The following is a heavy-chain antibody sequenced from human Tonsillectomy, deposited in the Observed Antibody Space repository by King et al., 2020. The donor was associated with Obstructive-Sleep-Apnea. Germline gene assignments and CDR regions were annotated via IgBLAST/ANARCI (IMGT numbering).Heavy chain of an antibody. CDR2: IRSKAYGGTT. CDR1: GFTFGDYA. J-gene: IGHJ4*02. CDR3: TRDRYDSSGYYPDY. Sequence: VQLVESGGGLVQPGRSLRLSCTASGFTFGDYAMTWFRQAPGKGLEWVGFIRSKAYGGTTEYAASVKGRFTISRDDSKSIAYLQMNSLKTEDTAVYYCTRDRYDSSGYYPDYWGQGTLVTVSS. V-gene: IGHV3-49*03. D-gene: IGHD3-22*01.